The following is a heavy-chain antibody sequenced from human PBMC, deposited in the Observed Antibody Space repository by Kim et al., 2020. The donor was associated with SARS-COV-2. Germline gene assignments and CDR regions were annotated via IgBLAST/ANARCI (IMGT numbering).Heavy chain of an antibody. V-gene: IGHV3-30-3*01. D-gene: IGHD2-21*01. CDR3: ARDLAPLLWVRYYSY. Sequence: GGSLRLSCAASGFTFSSYAIHWVRQAPGKGLEWVAVISYDGSNKYYADSVKGRFTISRDNSKNTLYLQMNSLRAEDTALYYCARDLAPLLWVRYYSY. J-gene: IGHJ6*03. CDR1: GFTFSSYA. CDR2: ISYDGSNK.